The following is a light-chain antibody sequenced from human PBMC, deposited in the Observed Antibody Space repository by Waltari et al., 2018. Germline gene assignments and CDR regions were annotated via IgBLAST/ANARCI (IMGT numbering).Light chain of an antibody. Sequence: DIQMTQSPSSLSASVGDRVTITCRASQSISSYLNWYQQKPGKAPKLLIYAASSLQSGVPSRFSGSGSGTDFTLTISSLQPEDFATYYCQQSYSTLRRTFGQGTKLEIK. CDR1: QSISSY. J-gene: IGKJ2*01. V-gene: IGKV1-39*01. CDR3: QQSYSTLRRT. CDR2: AAS.